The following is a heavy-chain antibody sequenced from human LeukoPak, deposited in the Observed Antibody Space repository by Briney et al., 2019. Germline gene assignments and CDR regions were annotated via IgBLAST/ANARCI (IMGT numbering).Heavy chain of an antibody. V-gene: IGHV3-7*03. CDR1: GFRLSTYW. J-gene: IGHJ4*02. CDR2: IKQDGSHK. CDR3: TTWTDLYDY. Sequence: GGSLRLSCAASGFRLSTYWMSWARQAPGKGLEWVANIKQDGSHKNYVDSVKGRFTISRDNAKNSLYLQMNSLRIEDTAMYYCTTWTDLYDYWGQGILVTASP. D-gene: IGHD1-14*01.